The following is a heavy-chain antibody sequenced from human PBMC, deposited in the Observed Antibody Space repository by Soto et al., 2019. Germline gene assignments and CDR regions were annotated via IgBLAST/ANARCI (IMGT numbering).Heavy chain of an antibody. V-gene: IGHV1-69*01. CDR2: IIPIFGIP. J-gene: IGHJ6*02. CDR3: ARSPPYDSSGYYGMGV. D-gene: IGHD3-22*01. CDR1: GGTFSSYA. Sequence: QVQLVQSGAEVKKPGSSVKVSCKASGGTFSSYAISWVRQAPGQGLEWMGVIIPIFGIPNYAQKFQGRVTITADEFTSTAYMELSSLRSEDTAMYYCARSPPYDSSGYYGMGVWGQGTTVTVSS.